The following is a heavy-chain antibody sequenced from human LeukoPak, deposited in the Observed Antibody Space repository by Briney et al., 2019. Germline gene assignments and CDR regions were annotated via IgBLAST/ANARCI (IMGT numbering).Heavy chain of an antibody. CDR2: INHSGST. CDR3: ASIYDPYYYYGVDV. V-gene: IGHV4-34*01. CDR1: GFTFSSYG. D-gene: IGHD3-16*01. Sequence: PGGSLRLSCAASGFTFSSYGMHWIRQPPGKGLEWIGEINHSGSTNYNPSLKSRVTISVDTSKNQFSLKLSSVTAADTAVYYCASIYDPYYYYGVDVWGQGTTVTVSS. J-gene: IGHJ6*02.